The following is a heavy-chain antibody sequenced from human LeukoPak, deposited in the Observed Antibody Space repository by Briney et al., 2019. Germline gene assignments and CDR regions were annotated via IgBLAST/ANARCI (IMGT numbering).Heavy chain of an antibody. CDR2: TTHNGGTQ. J-gene: IGHJ4*02. V-gene: IGHV3-30-3*01. Sequence: QPGGSLRLSCAASGFTFGNYAIHWVRQVPGEGLEWVAITTHNGGTQYYADSVKGRFTISRDNSQSTVFLQMNSLRPEDTAVYYCARDAQSGAFSDFDYWGQGTLVTVSS. CDR3: ARDAQSGAFSDFDY. CDR1: GFTFGNYA. D-gene: IGHD1-26*01.